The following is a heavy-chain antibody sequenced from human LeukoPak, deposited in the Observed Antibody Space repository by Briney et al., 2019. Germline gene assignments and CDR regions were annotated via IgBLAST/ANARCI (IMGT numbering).Heavy chain of an antibody. CDR3: AKDPLYYYYMDV. Sequence: GGSLRLSCAASGFTVSSNYMSWVSQPPGEWLEWVSVISASGASTYYADSVKGRFTISRDNSKNTLYLQMNSLRAEDTAVYYCAKDPLYYYYMDVWGKGTTVTVSS. V-gene: IGHV3-23*01. CDR1: GFTVSSNY. CDR2: ISASGAST. J-gene: IGHJ6*03.